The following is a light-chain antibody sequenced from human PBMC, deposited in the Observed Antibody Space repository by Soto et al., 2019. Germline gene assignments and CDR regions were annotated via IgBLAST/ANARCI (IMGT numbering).Light chain of an antibody. V-gene: IGLV1-51*01. J-gene: IGLJ3*02. Sequence: QAVLTQPPSVSAAPGQKVTISCSGSSSNIGTHYVSWYRQLPGTAPKLLIYDNDKRPSGIPDRFSGSKSGTSATLGITGVQTGDEADYYCGTWDTSLSAGVFGGGTKLTVL. CDR2: DND. CDR3: GTWDTSLSAGV. CDR1: SSNIGTHY.